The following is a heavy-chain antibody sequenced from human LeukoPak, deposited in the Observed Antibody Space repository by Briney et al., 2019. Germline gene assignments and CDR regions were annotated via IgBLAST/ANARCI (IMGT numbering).Heavy chain of an antibody. CDR3: ARRGVGTNRCPDY. CDR1: GGSFSGYY. Sequence: SETLSLTCAVYGGSFSGYYWSWIRQPPGKGLEWIGEINHSGSTNYNPSLKSRVTISVDTSKNQFSLKLSSVTAADTAVYYCARRGVGTNRCPDYWGQGTLVTVSS. CDR2: INHSGST. D-gene: IGHD1-26*01. J-gene: IGHJ4*02. V-gene: IGHV4-34*01.